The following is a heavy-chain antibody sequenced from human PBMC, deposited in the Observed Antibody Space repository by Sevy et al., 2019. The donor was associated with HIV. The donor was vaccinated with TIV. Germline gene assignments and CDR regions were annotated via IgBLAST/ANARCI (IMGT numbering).Heavy chain of an antibody. CDR3: ARGVVVVPAAISGYYYYYMDV. CDR1: GYTFTSYD. CDR2: MNPNSGNT. J-gene: IGHJ6*03. D-gene: IGHD2-2*02. Sequence: ASVKVSCKASGYTFTSYDINLVRQATGQGLEWMGWMNPNSGNTGYAQKFQGRVTMTRNTSISTAYMELSSLRSEDTAVYYCARGVVVVPAAISGYYYYYMDVWGKGTTVTVSS. V-gene: IGHV1-8*01.